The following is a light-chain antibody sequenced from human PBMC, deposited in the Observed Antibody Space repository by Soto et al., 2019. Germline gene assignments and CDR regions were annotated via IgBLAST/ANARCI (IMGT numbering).Light chain of an antibody. V-gene: IGLV4-69*01. CDR1: SAHSLFA. Sequence: QPVLTQSPSASASLGASVKLTCTLSSAHSLFAIAWHQQQPDKGPRSLMKLNNDGSHTKGDGIPDRFSGSSSGAERYLTISSLQSEDEADYYCQTWGSGIIFGGGTKVTVL. J-gene: IGLJ2*01. CDR2: LNNDGSH. CDR3: QTWGSGII.